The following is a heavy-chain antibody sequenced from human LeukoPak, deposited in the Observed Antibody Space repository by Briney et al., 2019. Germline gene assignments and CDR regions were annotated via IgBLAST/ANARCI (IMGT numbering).Heavy chain of an antibody. V-gene: IGHV3-21*04. CDR2: ISSSSSYI. J-gene: IGHJ4*02. CDR1: GFTFSSYS. D-gene: IGHD4-17*01. CDR3: VRGDYGDYTLFDY. Sequence: GGSLRLSCAASGFTFSSYSMNWVRQAPGKGLEWVSSISSSSSYIYYADSVKGRFTISRDNAKKSLYLQMNSLRDEDAAVYYCVRGDYGDYTLFDYWGQGTLVTVSS.